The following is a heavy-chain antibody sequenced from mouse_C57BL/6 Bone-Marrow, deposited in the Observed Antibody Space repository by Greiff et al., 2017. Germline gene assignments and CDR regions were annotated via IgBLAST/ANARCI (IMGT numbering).Heavy chain of an antibody. CDR3: ASSSLGYFDV. CDR2: IYPGSGNT. J-gene: IGHJ1*03. D-gene: IGHD1-3*01. CDR1: GYTFTDYY. Sequence: QVQLQQSGAELVRPGASVKLSCKASGYTFTDYYINWVKQRPGQGLEWIARIYPGSGNTYYNEKFKGKATLTAEKSSSTAYMQLSSLTSEDSAVYFWASSSLGYFDVWGTGTTVTVSS. V-gene: IGHV1-76*01.